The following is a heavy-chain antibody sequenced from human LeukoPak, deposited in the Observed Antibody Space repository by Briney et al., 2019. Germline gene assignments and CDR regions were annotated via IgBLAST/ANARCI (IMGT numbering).Heavy chain of an antibody. V-gene: IGHV1-2*04. CDR1: GYTFTGYY. CDR2: INPNSGGT. Sequence: ASVKVSCKASGYTFTGYYMHWVRQAPGQGLEWMGWINPNSGGTNYAQKFQGWVTMTRDTSISTAYMELSRLRSDDTAVYYCARGPARRVEATSSASDYWGQGTLVTVSS. D-gene: IGHD1-26*01. CDR3: ARGPARRVEATSSASDY. J-gene: IGHJ4*02.